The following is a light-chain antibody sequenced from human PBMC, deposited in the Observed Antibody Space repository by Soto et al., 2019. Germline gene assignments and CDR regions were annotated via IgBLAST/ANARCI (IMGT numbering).Light chain of an antibody. CDR3: SSYTGKNNLL. Sequence: QSALTQPPSASGSPGQSVTISCTGTSSDVGDVSWYQQHPGKAPKLMIHEVTKRPSGVPDRFSGSKSGNTASLTVSGLQAEDEADYYCSSYTGKNNLLFGGGTKVTVL. CDR2: EVT. J-gene: IGLJ2*01. CDR1: SSDVGD. V-gene: IGLV2-8*01.